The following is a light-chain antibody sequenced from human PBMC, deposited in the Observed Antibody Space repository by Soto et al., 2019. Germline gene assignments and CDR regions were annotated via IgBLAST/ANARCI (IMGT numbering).Light chain of an antibody. CDR2: DVS. Sequence: DIQLTQSPSSLSASVGDRVTISCQASQDITTFLNWYQQKPGKAPRLLICDVSNLETGVPSRFSGSGSGTDFTLTITSLQPEDIATYYCQQYDSYPYTFGQGTKLEIK. CDR1: QDITTF. J-gene: IGKJ2*01. V-gene: IGKV1-33*01. CDR3: QQYDSYPYT.